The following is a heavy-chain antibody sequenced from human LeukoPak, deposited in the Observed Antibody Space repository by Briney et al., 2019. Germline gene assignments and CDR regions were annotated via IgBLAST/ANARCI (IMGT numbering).Heavy chain of an antibody. CDR2: ISDDGSYT. Sequence: GGSLRLSCAASGFSFSSHWVRWVRQAPGKGLVWVSRISDDGSYTSNVDSVKGRFTISRDNVNNMLYLHMNSLRAEDTAVYYCASFGISWRSSYWGQGTLVTVSS. J-gene: IGHJ4*02. D-gene: IGHD2-21*01. V-gene: IGHV3-74*01. CDR3: ASFGISWRSSY. CDR1: GFSFSSHW.